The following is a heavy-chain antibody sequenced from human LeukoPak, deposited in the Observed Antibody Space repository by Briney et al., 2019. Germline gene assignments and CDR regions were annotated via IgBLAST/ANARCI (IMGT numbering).Heavy chain of an antibody. V-gene: IGHV4-34*01. CDR1: GGSFSGYY. J-gene: IGHJ4*02. D-gene: IGHD3-16*01. Sequence: PSETLSLTCAVYGGSFSGYYWSWIRQPPGKGLEWIGEINHSGSTNYNPSLKSRVTISVDTSKTQFSLKLSSVTAADTAVYYCARDDPAYSFWGQGTLVTVSS. CDR2: INHSGST. CDR3: ARDDPAYSF.